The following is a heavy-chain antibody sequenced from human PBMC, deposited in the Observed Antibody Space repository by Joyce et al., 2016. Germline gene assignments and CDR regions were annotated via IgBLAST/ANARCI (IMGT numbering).Heavy chain of an antibody. Sequence: QVQLVESGGGLVKPGGSLRLSCAASGFTFSDYYMSWIRQGQGKGLEWVSYNSSSGSTIYNADSVKGRFTISRDNAKDSLYLKMNSLRVEDTAVYYCARARGVIVAGGYFDYWGQGTLVTVSS. D-gene: IGHD2/OR15-2a*01. V-gene: IGHV3-11*01. J-gene: IGHJ4*02. CDR1: GFTFSDYY. CDR2: NSSSGSTI. CDR3: ARARGVIVAGGYFDY.